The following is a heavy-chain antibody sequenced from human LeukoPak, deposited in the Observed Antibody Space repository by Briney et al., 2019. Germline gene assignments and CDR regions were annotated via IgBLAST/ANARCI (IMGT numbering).Heavy chain of an antibody. J-gene: IGHJ6*02. CDR1: GASINTGSNY. V-gene: IGHV4-61*01. CDR3: ARDGYGMGV. CDR2: IYLSGST. Sequence: SETLSLTCTVSGASINTGSNYWTWVRQPPGEGLEWIGYIYLSGSTYYNPSLKSRVTISVDTSKNQFSLKLSSVTAADTAVYYCARDGYGMGVWGQGTTVTVSS.